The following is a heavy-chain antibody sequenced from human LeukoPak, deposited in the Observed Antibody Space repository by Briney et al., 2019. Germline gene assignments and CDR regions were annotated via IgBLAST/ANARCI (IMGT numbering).Heavy chain of an antibody. V-gene: IGHV4-61*02. D-gene: IGHD2-15*01. Sequence: SSQTLSLTCTVSGGSISSGSYYWSWIRQPAGKGLEWIGRIYTSGSTNYNPSLKSRVTISVDTSKNQFSLKLSSVTAADTAVYYCARHPPSPMMVAVTGAFDYWGQGTLVTVSS. CDR2: IYTSGST. CDR3: ARHPPSPMMVAVTGAFDY. J-gene: IGHJ4*02. CDR1: GGSISSGSYY.